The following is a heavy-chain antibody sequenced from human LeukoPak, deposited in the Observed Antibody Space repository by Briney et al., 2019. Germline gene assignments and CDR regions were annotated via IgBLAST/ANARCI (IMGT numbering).Heavy chain of an antibody. CDR3: ARDQYITMVRGVIAYYYGMDV. CDR2: INSDGSST. CDR1: GFTFSSDW. Sequence: GGSLRVSCAASGFTFSSDWMHCVRQAPGKGLVWVSRINSDGSSTSYADSVKGRFTISRDNAKNTLYLQMNSLRAEDTAVYYCARDQYITMVRGVIAYYYGMDVWGKGTTVTVPS. D-gene: IGHD3-10*01. J-gene: IGHJ6*04. V-gene: IGHV3-74*01.